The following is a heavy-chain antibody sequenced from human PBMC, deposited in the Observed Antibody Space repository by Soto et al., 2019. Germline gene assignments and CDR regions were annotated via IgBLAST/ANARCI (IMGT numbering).Heavy chain of an antibody. CDR3: AREREVSIFGVVIRYFDY. V-gene: IGHV1-69*01. D-gene: IGHD3-3*01. Sequence: QVQLVQSGAEVKKPGSSVKVSCKASGGTFSSYAISWVRQAPGQGLEWMGGIIPIFGTANYAQKFQGRVTITADESTSTAYMELSSLRSEDTAVYYCAREREVSIFGVVIRYFDYWGQGTLVTVSS. J-gene: IGHJ4*02. CDR1: GGTFSSYA. CDR2: IIPIFGTA.